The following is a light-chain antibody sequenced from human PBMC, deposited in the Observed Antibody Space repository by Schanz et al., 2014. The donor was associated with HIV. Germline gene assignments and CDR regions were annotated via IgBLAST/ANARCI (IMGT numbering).Light chain of an antibody. V-gene: IGLV1-40*01. CDR1: SSNIGADYD. CDR3: SSFSTSDTPI. J-gene: IGLJ1*01. CDR2: GNT. Sequence: QSVLAQPPSVSGAPGQRVTISCTGSSSNIGADYDVHWYQLLPGTAPKLLIYGNTNRPSGVPDRFSGSKSGTSASLAISDLQAADEADYYCSSFSTSDTPIFGTGTKVTVL.